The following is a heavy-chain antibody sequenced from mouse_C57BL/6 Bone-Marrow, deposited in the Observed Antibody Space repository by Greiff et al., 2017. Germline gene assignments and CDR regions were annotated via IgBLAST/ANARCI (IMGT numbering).Heavy chain of an antibody. J-gene: IGHJ1*03. V-gene: IGHV1-64*01. CDR1: GYTFTSYW. D-gene: IGHD1-1*01. Sequence: VQLQQPGAELVKPGASVKLSCKASGYTFTSYWMHWVKQRPGQGLEWIGMIHPNSGSTNYNEKFKSKATLTVDKSSSTAYMQLSSLTSEDSAVYYCARRGSIRYFDVWGTGTTVTVSS. CDR2: IHPNSGST. CDR3: ARRGSIRYFDV.